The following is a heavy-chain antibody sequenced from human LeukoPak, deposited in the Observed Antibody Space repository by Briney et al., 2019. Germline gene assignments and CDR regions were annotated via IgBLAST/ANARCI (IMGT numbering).Heavy chain of an antibody. V-gene: IGHV4-4*09. CDR1: GDSINDHY. CDR3: ARIVVPATNLHYYYYMDV. CDR2: IYSSVST. Sequence: SETLSLTCTVSGDSINDHYWSWIRQPPGEGLEWIAYIYSSVSTNYNPSLKSRVTISVDTSKNQFSLKLSSVTAADTAEYYCARIVVPATNLHYYYYMDVWGKGTTVTVSS. J-gene: IGHJ6*03. D-gene: IGHD2-2*01.